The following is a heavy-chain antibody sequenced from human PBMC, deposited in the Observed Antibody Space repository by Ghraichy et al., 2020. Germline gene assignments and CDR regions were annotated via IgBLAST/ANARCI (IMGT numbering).Heavy chain of an antibody. Sequence: LSLTCAASGFTFSPYSMNWVRQAPGRGLEWVSSISSSSRYIYYADSVKGRFTISRDNAKNSLYLQMNSLRAEDTAVYYCARGARTARQWVNWFDPWGQGTLVTVSS. CDR2: ISSSSRYI. V-gene: IGHV3-21*01. J-gene: IGHJ5*02. D-gene: IGHD6-6*01. CDR3: ARGARTARQWVNWFDP. CDR1: GFTFSPYS.